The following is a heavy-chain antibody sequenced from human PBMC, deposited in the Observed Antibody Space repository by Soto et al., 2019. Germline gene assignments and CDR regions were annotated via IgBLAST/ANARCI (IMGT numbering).Heavy chain of an antibody. CDR3: AGSSGYYSSFYFDY. J-gene: IGHJ4*02. CDR1: GFTFSSYG. D-gene: IGHD3-22*01. V-gene: IGHV3-48*03. CDR2: MSSSGSTI. Sequence: GGSLRLSCEASGFTFSSYGMNWVRQAPGKGLEWVSYMSSSGSTIYYADSVKGRFTISRDNAKNSLYLQMNSLRAGDTAVYYCAGSSGYYSSFYFDYWGQGTPVTVSS.